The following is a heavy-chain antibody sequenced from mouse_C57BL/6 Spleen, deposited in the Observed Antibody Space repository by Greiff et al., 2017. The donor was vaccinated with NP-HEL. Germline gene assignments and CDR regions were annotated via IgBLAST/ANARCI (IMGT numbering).Heavy chain of an antibody. J-gene: IGHJ3*01. V-gene: IGHV1-53*01. CDR1: GYTFTSYC. D-gene: IGHD1-1*01. Sequence: QVQLQQPGTELVKPGASVKLSCTASGYTFTSYCMHWVKQRPGQGLEWIGYINPCNGGTNYNDKFKSKATLTVDKSSSTAYRQLSSLTSEDSAVYYCARMDYGSSYFAYWGQGTLVTVSA. CDR2: INPCNGGT. CDR3: ARMDYGSSYFAY.